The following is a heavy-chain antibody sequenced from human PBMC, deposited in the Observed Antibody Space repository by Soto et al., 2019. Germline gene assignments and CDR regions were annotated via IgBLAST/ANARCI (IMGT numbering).Heavy chain of an antibody. CDR2: ISSSSTYI. D-gene: IGHD4-17*01. Sequence: TGGSLRLSCAASGMTFNIYSMNWVRQAPGKGLEWVSSISSSSTYIYYADSVKGRFTISRDNAKNSLYLQMNSLRAEDTALYYCARDLGDYGVDYYYAMDVWGQGTTVTVSS. V-gene: IGHV3-21*01. CDR3: ARDLGDYGVDYYYAMDV. CDR1: GMTFNIYS. J-gene: IGHJ6*02.